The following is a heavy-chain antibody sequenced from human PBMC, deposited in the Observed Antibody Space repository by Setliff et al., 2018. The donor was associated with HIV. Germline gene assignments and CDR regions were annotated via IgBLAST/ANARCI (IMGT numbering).Heavy chain of an antibody. D-gene: IGHD1-1*01. V-gene: IGHV1-46*01. CDR3: ARRARESTAPHSDWNDVLFFDY. CDR1: GYTFTSYY. Sequence: ASVKVSCKASGYTFTSYYMHWVRQAPGQGLEWMGIINPSGGNTNYAQKLQGRVTMTTDTSTSTAYMELRSLRSDDTAVYYCARRARESTAPHSDWNDVLFFDYWGQGTLVTVSS. CDR2: INPSGGNT. J-gene: IGHJ4*02.